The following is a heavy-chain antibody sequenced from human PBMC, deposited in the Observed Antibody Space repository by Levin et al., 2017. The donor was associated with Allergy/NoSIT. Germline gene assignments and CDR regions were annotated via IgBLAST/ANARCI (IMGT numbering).Heavy chain of an antibody. CDR3: AKNLGADEDYDFLPELFDY. CDR2: ISGAGGRT. D-gene: IGHD3/OR15-3a*01. CDR1: GFTFDTFT. Sequence: SCAASGFTFDTFTMSWVRQRPGKGLEWLSDISGAGGRTYHADSVKGRFTISRDNSQSTIYLQMNSLRAEDTAVYYCAKNLGADEDYDFLPELFDYWGQGTLVTVSS. J-gene: IGHJ4*02. V-gene: IGHV3-23*01.